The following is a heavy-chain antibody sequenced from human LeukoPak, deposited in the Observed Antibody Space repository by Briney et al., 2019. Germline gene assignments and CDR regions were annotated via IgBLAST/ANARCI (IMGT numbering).Heavy chain of an antibody. CDR2: INFNSGGT. J-gene: IGHJ4*02. CDR1: AYTFTDYY. Sequence: VSVKVSCKASAYTFTDYYIHWVRQAPGQGLEWMGWINFNSGGTKYAQKFQGWVTMTRDTSISTVYMELTSLKSDDTTMYYCATGGQWLVRGYWGQGTLVTVSS. V-gene: IGHV1-2*04. D-gene: IGHD6-19*01. CDR3: ATGGQWLVRGY.